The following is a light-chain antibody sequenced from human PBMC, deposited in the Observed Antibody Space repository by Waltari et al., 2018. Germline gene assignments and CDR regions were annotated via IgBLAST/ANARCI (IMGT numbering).Light chain of an antibody. J-gene: IGKJ3*01. V-gene: IGKV3-15*01. CDR1: HSVNSN. Sequence: EIVMTQSPATLSVSPGERATLSCRASHSVNSNLAWYQQKPDQAPRLLIPAASTRATGIPARVSGSGSGTEFTLTISSLQSEDFAVYDCQQYNNWPPGSVGPGTKVDIK. CDR2: AAS. CDR3: QQYNNWPPGS.